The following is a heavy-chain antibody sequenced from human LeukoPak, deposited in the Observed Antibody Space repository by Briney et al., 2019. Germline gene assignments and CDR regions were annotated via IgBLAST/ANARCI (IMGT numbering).Heavy chain of an antibody. J-gene: IGHJ4*02. D-gene: IGHD6-13*01. CDR3: ARGMYSSSWYYFDY. CDR2: ISAYNGNT. CDR1: GYTFTSYG. Sequence: ASVKVSCKASGYTFTSYGISWVRQAPGQGLEWMGWISAYNGNTNYAQKLQGRVTMTTDTSTSTAYMELRSLRSDDTAVCYCARGMYSSSWYYFDYWGQGTRVTVSS. V-gene: IGHV1-18*01.